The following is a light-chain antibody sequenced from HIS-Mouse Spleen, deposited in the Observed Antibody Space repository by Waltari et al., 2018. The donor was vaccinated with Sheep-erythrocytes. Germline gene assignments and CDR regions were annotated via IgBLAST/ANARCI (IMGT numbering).Light chain of an antibody. CDR3: MQALQTPYT. J-gene: IGKJ2*01. Sequence: DIVMTQSPLSLPVTPGERASSSCRSSQSLLHSNGYNYLDWYLQKPGQSPQLLIYLGSNRASGVPDRFSGSGSGTDFTLKISRVEAEDVGVYYCMQALQTPYTFGQGTKLEIK. V-gene: IGKV2-28*01. CDR2: LGS. CDR1: QSLLHSNGYNY.